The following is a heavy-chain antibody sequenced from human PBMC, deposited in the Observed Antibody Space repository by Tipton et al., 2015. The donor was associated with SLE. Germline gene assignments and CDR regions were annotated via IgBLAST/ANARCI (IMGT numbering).Heavy chain of an antibody. Sequence: TLSLTCAVFGGSFSGNYWIWIRQTPGKGLEWIGEINHRGGTNLNPSLESRVSVSKDTSKNQFSLKLTSVTAADTAVYYCARLLVAAGTTWFDPWGQGILVTVSS. CDR1: GGSFSGNY. CDR2: INHRGGT. J-gene: IGHJ5*02. D-gene: IGHD6-13*01. CDR3: ARLLVAAGTTWFDP. V-gene: IGHV4-34*01.